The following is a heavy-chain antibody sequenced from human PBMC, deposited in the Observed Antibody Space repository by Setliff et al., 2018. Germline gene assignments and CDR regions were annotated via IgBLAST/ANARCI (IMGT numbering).Heavy chain of an antibody. CDR1: GYSISSGYY. Sequence: SETLSLTCAVSGYSISSGYYWGWIRQPPGKGLEWIGSIYHSGSTYYNPSLKSRVTISVDTSKNQFSLKLSSVTAADTAVYYCARDSGYEYYYYAMDVWGQGTTVTV. D-gene: IGHD5-12*01. J-gene: IGHJ6*02. CDR2: IYHSGST. V-gene: IGHV4-38-2*01. CDR3: ARDSGYEYYYYAMDV.